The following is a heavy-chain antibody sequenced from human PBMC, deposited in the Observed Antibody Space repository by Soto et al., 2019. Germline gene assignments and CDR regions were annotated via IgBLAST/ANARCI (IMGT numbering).Heavy chain of an antibody. CDR3: ANYAITFGGVLDY. CDR2: IRGSGGST. V-gene: IGHV3-23*01. D-gene: IGHD3-16*01. Sequence: EVQLLESGGGLVQPGGSLRLSCAASGFTFSSYAMSWVRQSPGKGLEWVSAIRGSGGSTYYADSVKGRFTISRDNSKNTLYLQMNSLRAEDTAVYYCANYAITFGGVLDYWGQGTLVTVSS. J-gene: IGHJ4*02. CDR1: GFTFSSYA.